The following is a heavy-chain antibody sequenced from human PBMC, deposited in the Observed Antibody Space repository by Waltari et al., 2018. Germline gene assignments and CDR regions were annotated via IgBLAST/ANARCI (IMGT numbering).Heavy chain of an antibody. V-gene: IGHV3-23*05. J-gene: IGHJ3*02. Sequence: EVQLLESGGRLVQPGGSLRLSCEVSGATFASHAMTWGRQAPGKGLEWVSAIDNSGENTYYADSVRGRFTLSRDNSKNTVFLLMDSLRVDDTAIYYCAQGAGGTPLYDSLDIWGQGTRVTVSS. CDR3: AQGAGGTPLYDSLDI. CDR2: IDNSGENT. CDR1: GATFASHA. D-gene: IGHD1-7*01.